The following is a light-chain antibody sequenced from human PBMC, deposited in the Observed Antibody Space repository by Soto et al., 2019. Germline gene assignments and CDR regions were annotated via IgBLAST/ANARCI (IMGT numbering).Light chain of an antibody. CDR3: QQYTKRWWK. CDR2: GAS. Sequence: EIVLTQSPGTLSLSPGERATLSCRASESVASNYLAWYQHKPGQAPRLLFFGASNRATGIPDRFSGSGSGTDFTHTIIKRKSEDVSAYDLQQYTKRWWKIGQGTQLDIK. J-gene: IGKJ1*01. CDR1: ESVASNY. V-gene: IGKV3-20*01.